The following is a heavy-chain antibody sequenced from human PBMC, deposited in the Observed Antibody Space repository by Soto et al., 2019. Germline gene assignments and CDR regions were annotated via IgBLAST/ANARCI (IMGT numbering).Heavy chain of an antibody. V-gene: IGHV4-61*08. J-gene: IGHJ6*02. D-gene: IGHD2-2*01. CDR3: ARVSTGDYYYGMDV. CDR2: IYYSGST. Sequence: SETLSLTCTVSGGSISSGDYYWSWIRQPPGKGLEWIGYIYYSGSTNYNPSLKSRVTISVDTSKNQFSLKLSSVTAADTAVYYCARVSTGDYYYGMDVWGQGTTVTVSS. CDR1: GGSISSGDYY.